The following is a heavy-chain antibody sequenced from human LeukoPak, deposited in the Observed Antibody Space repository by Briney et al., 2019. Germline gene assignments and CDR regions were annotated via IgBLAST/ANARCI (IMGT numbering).Heavy chain of an antibody. CDR1: GFTFSDYY. Sequence: GGSLRLSCAASGFTFSDYYMSWIRQAPGKGLEWVSYISSSGSTIYYADSVKGRFTISRDNAKNSLYLQMNSLRAEDTAVCYCARDISPGIVGATDYWGQGTLVTVSS. CDR3: ARDISPGIVGATDY. J-gene: IGHJ4*02. CDR2: ISSSGSTI. V-gene: IGHV3-11*01. D-gene: IGHD1-26*01.